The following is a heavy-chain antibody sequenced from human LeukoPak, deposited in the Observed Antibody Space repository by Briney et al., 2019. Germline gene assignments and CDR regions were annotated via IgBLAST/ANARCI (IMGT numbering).Heavy chain of an antibody. J-gene: IGHJ6*03. CDR3: ARDSGAAADNYYYYYYMDV. D-gene: IGHD6-13*01. CDR1: GYTFTSYD. V-gene: IGHV1-2*02. CDR2: INPNSGGT. Sequence: ASVKVSCKASGYTFTSYDINWVRQATGQGLEWMGWINPNSGGTNYAQKFQGRVTMTRDTSISTAYMELSRLRSDDTAVYYCARDSGAAADNYYYYYYMDVWGKGTTVTISS.